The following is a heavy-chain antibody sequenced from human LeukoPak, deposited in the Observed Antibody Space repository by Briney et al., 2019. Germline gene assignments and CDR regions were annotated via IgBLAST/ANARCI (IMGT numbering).Heavy chain of an antibody. D-gene: IGHD5-18*01. Sequence: GGSLRLSCAASGFTFSSYSMNWVRQAPGKGLEWVSSISSSSSYIYYADSVKGRFTISRDNAKNSLYLQMNSLRAEDTAVYYCAKGSGGYKYGYPDSWGQGTLVTVSS. J-gene: IGHJ4*02. CDR3: AKGSGGYKYGYPDS. CDR1: GFTFSSYS. CDR2: ISSSSSYI. V-gene: IGHV3-21*01.